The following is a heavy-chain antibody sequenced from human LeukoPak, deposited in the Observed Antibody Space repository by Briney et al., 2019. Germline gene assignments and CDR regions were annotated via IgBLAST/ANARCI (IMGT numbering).Heavy chain of an antibody. CDR2: ISGSGGST. CDR3: ARGGGWELKSGYYGMDV. J-gene: IGHJ6*02. Sequence: GGSLRLSCAASGFTFSSYAMSWVRQAPGKGLEWVSAISGSGGSTYYADSVKGRFTISRDNSKNTLYLQMNSLRAEDTAVYYCARGGGWELKSGYYGMDVWGQGTTVTVSS. D-gene: IGHD1-26*01. V-gene: IGHV3-23*01. CDR1: GFTFSSYA.